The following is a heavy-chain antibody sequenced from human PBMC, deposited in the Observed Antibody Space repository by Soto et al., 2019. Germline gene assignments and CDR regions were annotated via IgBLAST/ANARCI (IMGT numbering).Heavy chain of an antibody. CDR2: IYATGST. Sequence: QVHLQESGPGLVKPSGTLSLTCAVSSVSVSSGYWWSWVRQPPGKGLEWIGEIYATGSTNYNPSLKSRVTMSIDKSENQFSLNLNSVTAADTAVYYCVASPGWWYLGDWGQGTLVTVSS. J-gene: IGHJ4*02. D-gene: IGHD2-15*01. CDR3: VASPGWWYLGD. CDR1: SVSVSSGYW. V-gene: IGHV4-4*02.